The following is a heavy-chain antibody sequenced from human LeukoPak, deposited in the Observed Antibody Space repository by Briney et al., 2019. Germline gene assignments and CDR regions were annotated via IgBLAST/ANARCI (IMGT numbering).Heavy chain of an antibody. CDR3: ARVGSEYSSSWHSDDAFDI. J-gene: IGHJ3*02. D-gene: IGHD6-13*01. CDR1: GFTFSSYS. V-gene: IGHV3-21*01. CDR2: ISSSSSYI. Sequence: PGGSLRLSCAASGFTFSSYSMNWVRQAPGKGLEWVSSISSSSSYIYYADSVKGRFTISRDNAKNSLYLQMNSLRAEDTAVYYCARVGSEYSSSWHSDDAFDIWGQGTMVTVSS.